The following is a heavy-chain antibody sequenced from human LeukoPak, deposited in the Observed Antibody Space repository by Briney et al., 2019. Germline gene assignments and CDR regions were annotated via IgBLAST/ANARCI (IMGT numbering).Heavy chain of an antibody. D-gene: IGHD3-22*01. CDR1: GFTFSSYG. CDR2: ISYDGSNK. J-gene: IGHJ3*02. CDR3: AKDYKVRGYYYIDAFDI. V-gene: IGHV3-30*18. Sequence: GGSLRLSCAASGFTFSSYGMHWVRQAPGKGLEWVAVISYDGSNKYYADSVKGRFTISRDNSKNTLYLQMNSLRAEDTAVYYCAKDYKVRGYYYIDAFDIWGQGTMVTVSS.